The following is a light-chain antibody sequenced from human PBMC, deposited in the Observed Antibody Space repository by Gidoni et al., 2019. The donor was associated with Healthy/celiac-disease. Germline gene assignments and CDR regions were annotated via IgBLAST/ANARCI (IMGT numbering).Light chain of an antibody. CDR3: QQSYSTPLT. V-gene: IGKV1-39*01. J-gene: IGKJ4*01. CDR1: QSITSY. CDR2: AAS. Sequence: DIQMTQTPSSLSASVVDRVTTSCRASQSITSYLNWHQQKPGKAPKLLIYAASSLQSGVPSRFSGSGSGTDFTLTISSLQPEDFATYYCQQSYSTPLTFXGXTKVEIK.